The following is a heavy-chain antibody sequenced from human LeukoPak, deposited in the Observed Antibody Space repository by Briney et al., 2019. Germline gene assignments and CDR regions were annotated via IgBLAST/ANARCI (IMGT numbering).Heavy chain of an antibody. Sequence: ASVKVSCKASGGTFSSYAISWVRQAPGQGLEWMGGIIPIFGTANYAQKFQGRVTITADESTSTAYMELSSLRSEDTAVYYCARSKRTEAYYYYYGMDVWGQGTTVTVSS. CDR3: ARSKRTEAYYYYYGMDV. J-gene: IGHJ6*02. D-gene: IGHD6-25*01. CDR1: GGTFSSYA. CDR2: IIPIFGTA. V-gene: IGHV1-69*13.